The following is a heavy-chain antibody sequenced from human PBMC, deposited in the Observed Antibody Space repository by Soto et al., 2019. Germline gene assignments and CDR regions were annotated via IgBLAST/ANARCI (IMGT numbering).Heavy chain of an antibody. CDR3: ARETYGGNPLGP. Sequence: PGGSLRLSCAASGFTFSSYAMHWVRQAPGKGLEWVAVISYDGSNKYYADSVKGRFTISRDNAKNSLYLQMNSLRVEDTAVYYCARETYGGNPLGPWGQGTLVTLS. D-gene: IGHD2-15*01. V-gene: IGHV3-30-3*01. J-gene: IGHJ5*02. CDR1: GFTFSSYA. CDR2: ISYDGSNK.